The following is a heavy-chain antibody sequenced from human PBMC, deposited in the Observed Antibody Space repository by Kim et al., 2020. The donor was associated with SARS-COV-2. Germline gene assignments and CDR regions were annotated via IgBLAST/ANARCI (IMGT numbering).Heavy chain of an antibody. CDR2: ISGSGGST. J-gene: IGHJ4*02. CDR1: GFTFSSYA. V-gene: IGHV3-23*01. CDR3: AKTKWIVVVIGHFDY. Sequence: GGSLGLSCAASGFTFSSYAMSWVRQAPGKGLEWVSAISGSGGSTYYADSVKGRFTISRDNSKNTLYLQMNSLRAEDTAVYYCAKTKWIVVVIGHFDYWGQGTLVTVSS. D-gene: IGHD3-22*01.